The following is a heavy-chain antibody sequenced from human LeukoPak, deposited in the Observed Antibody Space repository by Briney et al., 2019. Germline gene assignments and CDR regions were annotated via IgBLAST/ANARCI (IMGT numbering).Heavy chain of an antibody. Sequence: ASVKVSCKASGYTFTGYYIHWVRQAPGQGLEWMGWINPNSGNRGYAQQFQGRVTITRDTSISTVYMELSSLRSEDTAVYYCARVDGSPDYWGQGTLVTVSS. J-gene: IGHJ4*02. CDR3: ARVDGSPDY. D-gene: IGHD2-15*01. CDR1: GYTFTGYY. V-gene: IGHV1-8*03. CDR2: INPNSGNR.